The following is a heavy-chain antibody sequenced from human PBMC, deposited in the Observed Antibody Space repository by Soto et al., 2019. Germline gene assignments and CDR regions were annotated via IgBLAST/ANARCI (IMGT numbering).Heavy chain of an antibody. Sequence: GGSLRLSCAASGFTFSNAWMNWVRQAPGKGLEWVGRIKSKTDGGTTDYAAPVKGRFTISRADSKNTLYLQMNSLKTEDTAVYYCTTEYYDFWSGTRGWGQGTTVTVSS. CDR2: IKSKTDGGTT. V-gene: IGHV3-15*07. CDR3: TTEYYDFWSGTRG. CDR1: GFTFSNAW. D-gene: IGHD3-3*01. J-gene: IGHJ6*02.